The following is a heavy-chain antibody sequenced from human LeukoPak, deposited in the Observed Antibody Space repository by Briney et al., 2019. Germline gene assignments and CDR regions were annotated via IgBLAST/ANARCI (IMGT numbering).Heavy chain of an antibody. Sequence: SETLSLTCAVYGGSFSGYYWSWIRQPPGKGLEWIGEINHSGSTNYNPSLKSRVTISVDTSKNQFSLKLSSVTAADTAVYYCARSRVLLWFGELLWDDAFDIWGQGTMVTVSS. D-gene: IGHD3-10*01. V-gene: IGHV4-34*01. CDR3: ARSRVLLWFGELLWDDAFDI. CDR1: GGSFSGYY. J-gene: IGHJ3*02. CDR2: INHSGST.